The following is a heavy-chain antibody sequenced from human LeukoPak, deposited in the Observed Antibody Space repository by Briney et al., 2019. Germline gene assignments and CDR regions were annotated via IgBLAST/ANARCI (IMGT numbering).Heavy chain of an antibody. CDR3: ARAGEVCTGGSCYSDYYYYMDV. CDR2: INPNSGGT. V-gene: IGHV1-2*02. Sequence: ASVKVSCKASGYTFTGYYMHWVRQAPGQGLEWMGWINPNSGGTNYAQKFQGRVTMTRDTSISTAYMELSRLRSDDTAVYYCARAGEVCTGGSCYSDYYYYMDVWGKGTTVTVSS. D-gene: IGHD2-15*01. CDR1: GYTFTGYY. J-gene: IGHJ6*03.